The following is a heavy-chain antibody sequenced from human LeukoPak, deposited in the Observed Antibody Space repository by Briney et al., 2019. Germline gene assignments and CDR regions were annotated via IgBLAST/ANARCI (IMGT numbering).Heavy chain of an antibody. J-gene: IGHJ4*02. D-gene: IGHD3-16*02. CDR1: GFTFSSYG. V-gene: IGHV3-23*01. CDR2: ISGSGGST. Sequence: GGSLRLSCAASGFTFSSYGMHWVRQAPGKGLEWVSAISGSGGSTYYADSVKGRFTISRDNSKNTLYLQMNSLTAEDTAVYYCATRYNYDYVWGSYRPPYWGQGTLVTVSS. CDR3: ATRYNYDYVWGSYRPPY.